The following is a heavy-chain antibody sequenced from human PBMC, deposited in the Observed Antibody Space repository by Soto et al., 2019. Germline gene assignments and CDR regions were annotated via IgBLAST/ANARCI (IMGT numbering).Heavy chain of an antibody. V-gene: IGHV4-31*03. CDR3: AREKEDDSGDYNAFDI. D-gene: IGHD4-17*01. J-gene: IGHJ3*02. Sequence: QVQLQESGPGLVKPSQTLSLTCTVSGDSINNGDCYWSWLRQLPGQGLEWIGYIYYSGTKYYNPSLKSRVSMSVDTSKNQFSLNLTSVTAADTDVYYCAREKEDDSGDYNAFDIWGQGTVVTVSS. CDR2: IYYSGTK. CDR1: GDSINNGDCY.